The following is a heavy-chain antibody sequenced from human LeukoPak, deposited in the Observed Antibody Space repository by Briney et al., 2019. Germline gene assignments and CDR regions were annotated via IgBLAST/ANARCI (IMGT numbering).Heavy chain of an antibody. D-gene: IGHD2-2*01. J-gene: IGHJ6*02. CDR3: ARDLRSSVGYYYYGMDV. V-gene: IGHV1-18*01. CDR2: ISAYNGNT. CDR1: GYTFTSYG. Sequence: ASVKVSCKASGYTFTSYGISWVRQAPGQGLEWMGWISAYNGNTNYAQKLQGRVTMTRDTSTSTVYMELSSLRSEDTAVYYCARDLRSSVGYYYYGMDVWGQGTTVTVSS.